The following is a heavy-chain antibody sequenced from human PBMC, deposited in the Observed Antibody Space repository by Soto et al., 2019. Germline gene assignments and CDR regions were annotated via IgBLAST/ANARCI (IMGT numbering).Heavy chain of an antibody. D-gene: IGHD2-21*02. V-gene: IGHV3-30*18. CDR1: GFTFSNNG. CDR3: AKTRGGDSGGAFDY. J-gene: IGHJ4*02. Sequence: GWSLRLSCAASGFTFSNNGMHWVRQAPDKGLEWVALISFDGNDKHYADSVKGRFSISRDNFNNTLFLQLNSLRDEDTAMYYSAKTRGGDSGGAFDYWGLGTLVTVSS. CDR2: ISFDGNDK.